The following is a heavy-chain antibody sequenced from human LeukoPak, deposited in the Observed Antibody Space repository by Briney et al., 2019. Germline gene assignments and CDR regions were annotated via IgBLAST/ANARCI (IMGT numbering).Heavy chain of an antibody. Sequence: SVKVSCKASGGTFSSYAISWVRQAPGQGLKWMGGIIPIFGTVNYAQKFQGRVTITADESTSTAYMELSSLRSEDTAVYYCASLYYYGSGLYYFDYWGQGTLVTVSS. CDR2: IIPIFGTV. CDR3: ASLYYYGSGLYYFDY. J-gene: IGHJ4*02. CDR1: GGTFSSYA. D-gene: IGHD3-10*01. V-gene: IGHV1-69*13.